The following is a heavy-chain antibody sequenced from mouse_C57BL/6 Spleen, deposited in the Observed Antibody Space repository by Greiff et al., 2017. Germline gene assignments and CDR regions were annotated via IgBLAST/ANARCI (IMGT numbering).Heavy chain of an antibody. Sequence: QVQLQQPGTELVMPGASVKLSCKASGYTFTSYWMHWVKQRPGQGLEWIGKINPSNGGTNYNEKFKSKATLTVDKSSSTAYMQLSSLTSEYSAVYDCARRNYYGNYGYFAVWGTGTPVTVSS. D-gene: IGHD2-1*01. CDR3: ARRNYYGNYGYFAV. CDR2: INPSNGGT. V-gene: IGHV1-53*01. J-gene: IGHJ1*03. CDR1: GYTFTSYW.